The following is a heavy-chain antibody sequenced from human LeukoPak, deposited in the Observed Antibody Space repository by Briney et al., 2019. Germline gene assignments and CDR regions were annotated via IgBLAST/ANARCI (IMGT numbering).Heavy chain of an antibody. J-gene: IGHJ3*02. Sequence: APVKVSCKASGYTFTGYYMHWVRQAPGQGLEWMGWINPNSGGTNYAQKFQGRVTMTRDTSISTAYMELSRLRSDDTAVYYCARANSVSSSWYLAFDIWGQGTMVTVSS. CDR3: ARANSVSSSWYLAFDI. CDR2: INPNSGGT. D-gene: IGHD6-13*01. V-gene: IGHV1-2*02. CDR1: GYTFTGYY.